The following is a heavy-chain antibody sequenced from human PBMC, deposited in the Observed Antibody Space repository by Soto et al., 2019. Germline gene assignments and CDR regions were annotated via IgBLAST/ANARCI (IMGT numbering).Heavy chain of an antibody. CDR2: ISAYNGNT. J-gene: IGHJ3*02. D-gene: IGHD6-19*01. V-gene: IGHV1-18*01. CDR1: GYTFKNYG. Sequence: ASVKVSCKASGYTFKNYGISWVRQAPGQGLEWMAWISAYNGNTNYAQKLQGRVTVTTDTSTSTAYMELRSLRSDDTAVYYCTKALGIAVSNDIWGQGTMVTVSS. CDR3: TKALGIAVSNDI.